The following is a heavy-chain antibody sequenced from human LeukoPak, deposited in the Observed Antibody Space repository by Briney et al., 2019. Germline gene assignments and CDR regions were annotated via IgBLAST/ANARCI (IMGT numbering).Heavy chain of an antibody. CDR1: GFTFSSYS. J-gene: IGHJ4*02. Sequence: PGGALRLSCAASGFTFSSYSMNWVRQAPGKGVEWVSSISSSSSYIYYADSVKGRFTISRDNAKNSLYLQMNSLRAEDTAVYYCARVRGALRKSYYFDYWGQGTLVTVSS. CDR3: ARVRGALRKSYYFDY. D-gene: IGHD3-16*01. CDR2: ISSSSSYI. V-gene: IGHV3-21*01.